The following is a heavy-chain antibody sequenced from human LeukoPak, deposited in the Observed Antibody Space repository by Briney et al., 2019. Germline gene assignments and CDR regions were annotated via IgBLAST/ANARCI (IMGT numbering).Heavy chain of an antibody. CDR2: MNPNSGNT. D-gene: IGHD3-22*01. CDR1: GYTFTSYD. Sequence: ASVKVSCKASGYTFTSYDINWVRQATGQGLEWMGWMNPNSGNTGYAQKFQGRVTMTRNTSISTAYMELSSLRSEDTAVYYCAVHQYYYDSSGYSLYYFDYWGQGTLVTVSS. CDR3: AVHQYYYDSSGYSLYYFDY. V-gene: IGHV1-8*01. J-gene: IGHJ4*02.